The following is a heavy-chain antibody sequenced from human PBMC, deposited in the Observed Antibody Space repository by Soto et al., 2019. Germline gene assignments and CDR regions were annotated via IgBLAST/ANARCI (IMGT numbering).Heavy chain of an antibody. CDR3: ARGVANVLRFLEWGQYYYYYMGV. J-gene: IGHJ6*03. CDR2: ISGYNGSA. CDR1: GYPFTSYG. Sequence: ASVKVSCKASGYPFTSYGITWMRQAPGQGLEWMGWISGYNGSAFFAQNLQDRVTLTTDTSTNTAYMELRSLRSDDTAVYYCARGVANVLRFLEWGQYYYYYMGVWGKGTTVTVSS. D-gene: IGHD3-3*01. V-gene: IGHV1-18*01.